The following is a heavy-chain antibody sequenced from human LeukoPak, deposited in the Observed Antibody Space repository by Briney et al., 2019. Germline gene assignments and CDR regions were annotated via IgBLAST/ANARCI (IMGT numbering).Heavy chain of an antibody. CDR3: ARNSGSYYEVVIDY. V-gene: IGHV3-30*01. CDR2: ISYDGSNK. CDR1: GFTFSSYA. Sequence: GGSLRLSCAASGFTFSSYAMHWVRQAPGKGLEWVAVISYDGSNKYYADSVKGRFTISRDNSKNTPYLQMNSLRAEDTAVYYCARNSGSYYEVVIDYWGQGTLVTVSS. J-gene: IGHJ4*02. D-gene: IGHD1-26*01.